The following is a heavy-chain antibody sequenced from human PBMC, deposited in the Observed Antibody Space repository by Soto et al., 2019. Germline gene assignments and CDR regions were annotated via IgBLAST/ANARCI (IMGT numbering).Heavy chain of an antibody. D-gene: IGHD3-9*01. CDR2: VYYTGST. J-gene: IGHJ6*03. Sequence: SETLSLTCTVSGGSISNFYWRWIRQPPGRGLEWIGYVYYTGSTSYNPSLKRRVTFSADSSRGQFSLRLNSVTAADTAVYYCARTVLGPDLLADSFVDYYYYMDVWGQGTTVTVSS. CDR3: ARTVLGPDLLADSFVDYYYYMDV. CDR1: GGSISNFY. V-gene: IGHV4-59*08.